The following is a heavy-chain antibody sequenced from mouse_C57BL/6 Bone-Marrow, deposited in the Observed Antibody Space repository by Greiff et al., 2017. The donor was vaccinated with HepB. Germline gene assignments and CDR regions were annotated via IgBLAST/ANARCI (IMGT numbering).Heavy chain of an antibody. CDR2: IDPETGGT. V-gene: IGHV1-15*01. CDR1: GYTFTDYE. D-gene: IGHD2-4*01. Sequence: VPLQQSGAELVRPGASVTLSCMASGYTFTDYEMHWVKQTPVHGLDWIGAIDPETGGTAYNQKFKGKAILTAVKSSSTAYMELRSLTSEDSAVYYCTRRSTMITTCGYYFDYWGQGTTLTVSS. CDR3: TRRSTMITTCGYYFDY. J-gene: IGHJ2*01.